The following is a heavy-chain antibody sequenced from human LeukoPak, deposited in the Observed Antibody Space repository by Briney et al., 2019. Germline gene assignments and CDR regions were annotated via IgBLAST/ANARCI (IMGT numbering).Heavy chain of an antibody. J-gene: IGHJ3*02. V-gene: IGHV1-2*02. Sequence: ASVKVSCKASGYTFTGYYIHWVRQAPGQGLEWMGWINPNSGGTNYAQKFQGRVTMTRDTSISTAYMELSRLRSDDTAVYYCATPIARYDAFDIWGQGTMVTVSS. D-gene: IGHD6-6*01. CDR3: ATPIARYDAFDI. CDR2: INPNSGGT. CDR1: GYTFTGYY.